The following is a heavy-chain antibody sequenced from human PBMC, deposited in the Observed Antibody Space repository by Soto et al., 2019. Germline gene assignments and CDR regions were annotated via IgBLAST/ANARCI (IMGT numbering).Heavy chain of an antibody. CDR1: GFTFTSYA. CDR2: ITGSGGST. V-gene: IGHV3-23*01. Sequence: EVQLLESGGDIIQPGGSLRLSCAASGFTFTSYAMGWVRQAPGQGLEWVSAITGSGGSTYYANSVKGRFTISRDNSKSMLYLQMNSLIAEDTAIYYCAKDRYGDYSWGQGTLVTVSS. D-gene: IGHD4-17*01. J-gene: IGHJ4*02. CDR3: AKDRYGDYS.